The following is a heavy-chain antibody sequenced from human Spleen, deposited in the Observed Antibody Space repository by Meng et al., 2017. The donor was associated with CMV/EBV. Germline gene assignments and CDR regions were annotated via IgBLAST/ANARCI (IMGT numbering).Heavy chain of an antibody. Sequence: GGSLRLSCAASGFTFSSYGMHWVRQAPGKGLEWVAFIQYDGSNKYYADSVKGRFTISRDNSKNTLYLQMNSLRAEDTAVYYCAKDTRFLEWPYYYYGMDVWGQGTTVTVSS. CDR3: AKDTRFLEWPYYYYGMDV. CDR1: GFTFSSYG. D-gene: IGHD3-3*01. J-gene: IGHJ6*02. V-gene: IGHV3-30*02. CDR2: IQYDGSNK.